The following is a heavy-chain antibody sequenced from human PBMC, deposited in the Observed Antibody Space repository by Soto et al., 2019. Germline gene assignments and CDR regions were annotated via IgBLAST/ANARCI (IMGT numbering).Heavy chain of an antibody. CDR2: ISGSGGST. Sequence: GGSLRLSCAASGFTFSSYAMSWVRQAPGKGLEWVSAISGSGGSTYYADSVKGRFTISRDNSKNTLYLQMNSLRAEDTAVYYCAYCWVVVVAADFDDWGQGTLVTVSS. CDR3: AYCWVVVVAADFDD. V-gene: IGHV3-23*01. CDR1: GFTFSSYA. D-gene: IGHD2-15*01. J-gene: IGHJ4*02.